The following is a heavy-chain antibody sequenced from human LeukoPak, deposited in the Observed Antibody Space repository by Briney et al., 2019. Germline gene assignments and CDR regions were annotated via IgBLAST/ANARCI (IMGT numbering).Heavy chain of an antibody. CDR1: GFSFSSYW. CDR2: IKEDGSDK. V-gene: IGHV3-7*05. J-gene: IGHJ4*02. CDR3: AKTRSGYFSFDY. Sequence: PGGSLRLSCAASGFSFSSYWMTWVRQAPGKGLEWVANIKEDGSDKYYVDSVKGRFTISRDSSKNTLYLQMNSLRAEDTAVYYCAKTRSGYFSFDYWGQGTLVTVSS. D-gene: IGHD3-3*01.